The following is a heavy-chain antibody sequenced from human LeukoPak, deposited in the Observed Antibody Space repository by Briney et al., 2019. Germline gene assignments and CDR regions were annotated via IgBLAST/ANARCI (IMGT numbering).Heavy chain of an antibody. Sequence: SETLSLTCTVSGDSLGRSNTYWGWIRQTPGKGLEWLGTILHSGYTYNSPSPKSRVTMSVDSSKNQFSLSLSSVTAADTAVYFCARHRGGGGYHYMDVWGKGTTVIVSS. CDR1: GDSLGRSNTY. V-gene: IGHV4-39*01. J-gene: IGHJ6*03. D-gene: IGHD2-21*01. CDR3: ARHRGGGGYHYMDV. CDR2: ILHSGYT.